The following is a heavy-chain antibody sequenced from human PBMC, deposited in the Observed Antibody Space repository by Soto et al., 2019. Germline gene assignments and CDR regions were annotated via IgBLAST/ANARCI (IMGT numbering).Heavy chain of an antibody. J-gene: IGHJ4*02. CDR2: VNPSGGHT. CDR3: ARGGHVVVVTAALDY. CDR1: GETFTDYY. Sequence: QVQLVQSGAEVKKPGASVKVSCKASGETFTDYYIHWVRQAHGQGLEWMGTVNPSGGHTTYAQHFLGRMTMTRDTCASTRYMELTSLTSEDTAVYYCARGGHVVVVTAALDYWGQGTLVTVSS. D-gene: IGHD2-21*02. V-gene: IGHV1-46*01.